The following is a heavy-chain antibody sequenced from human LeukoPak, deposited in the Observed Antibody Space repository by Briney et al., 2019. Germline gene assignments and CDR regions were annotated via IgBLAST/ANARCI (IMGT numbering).Heavy chain of an antibody. J-gene: IGHJ4*02. CDR1: GYSFTSYW. CDR3: ARHVERYSSGRWRRYFDY. D-gene: IGHD6-19*01. CDR2: IDPRDSST. Sequence: GESLKISCKASGYSFTSYWVGWVRQMPGKGLEYMGTIDPRDSSTRYSPSFQGQVTISADKSISTAYLEWSSLRASDTAMYYCARHVERYSSGRWRRYFDYWGQGTLVTVSS. V-gene: IGHV5-51*01.